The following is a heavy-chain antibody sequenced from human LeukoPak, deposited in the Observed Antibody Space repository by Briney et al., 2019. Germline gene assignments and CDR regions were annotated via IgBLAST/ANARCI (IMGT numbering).Heavy chain of an antibody. CDR1: GFTFSSYS. Sequence: GGSLRLYCAAYGFTFSSYSMNWVRQAPGKGLEWVSSTSSSSSYIYYADSVKGRFTISRDNAKNSLFLQMNSLRAEDTAVYYCARTLPYYYGMDVWGQGTTLTVSS. J-gene: IGHJ6*02. CDR3: ARTLPYYYGMDV. V-gene: IGHV3-21*01. CDR2: TSSSSSYI.